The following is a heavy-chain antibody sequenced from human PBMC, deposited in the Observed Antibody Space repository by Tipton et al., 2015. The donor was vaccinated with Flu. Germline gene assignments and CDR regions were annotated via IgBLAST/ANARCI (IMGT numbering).Heavy chain of an antibody. CDR2: IHHSGST. Sequence: TLSLTCAVSDYYITGGYYWAWIRQPPGMGLEWMGSIHHSGSTYYNPSLKSRVTVSVDTSKNHFSLRLDSVTAADMAVYYCARQPIYYYGTSGLDWGPGTLVTVSS. J-gene: IGHJ1*01. CDR1: DYYITGGYY. D-gene: IGHD3-10*01. V-gene: IGHV4-38-2*01. CDR3: ARQPIYYYGTSGLD.